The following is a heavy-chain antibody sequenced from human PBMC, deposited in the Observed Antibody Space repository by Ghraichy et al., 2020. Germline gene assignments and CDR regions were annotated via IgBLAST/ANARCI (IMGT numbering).Heavy chain of an antibody. D-gene: IGHD4-17*01. J-gene: IGHJ4*02. CDR1: GFNFSSYW. CDR3: ARPMTATVTAFRY. V-gene: IGHV3-74*01. Sequence: GGSLRLSCAASGFNFSSYWMHWVRQVPGKGLVWVSRINSDGSKTYYADSVKGRFTISRDNAKNTLYLQMSSLRAEDTALYYCARPMTATVTAFRYWGQGSLVTDTS. CDR2: INSDGSKT.